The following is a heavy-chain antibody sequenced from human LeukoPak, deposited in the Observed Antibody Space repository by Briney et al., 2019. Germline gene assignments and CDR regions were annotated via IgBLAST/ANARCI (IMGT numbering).Heavy chain of an antibody. CDR2: ITSSGDST. Sequence: GGSLRLSCAASGFTFSSYAMSWVRQAPGKGLEWLSTITSSGDSTYYADSVKGRFSISRDNSKDTLSLQMNSLRAEDTAVYYCARDYMDVWGKGTTVTVSS. J-gene: IGHJ6*03. V-gene: IGHV3-23*01. CDR3: ARDYMDV. CDR1: GFTFSSYA.